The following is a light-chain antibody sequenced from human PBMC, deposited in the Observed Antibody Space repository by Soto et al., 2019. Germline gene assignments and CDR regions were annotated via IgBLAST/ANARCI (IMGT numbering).Light chain of an antibody. CDR2: SNN. CDR3: AACDDSLNGWV. Sequence: QSVLTQPPSASGTPGQRVSISCSGSSSSIGSNTVIWYQQLPGTAPKLLIYSNNQRPSGVPDRFSGSKSGTSASLAISGLQSEDEADYYCAACDDSLNGWVFGGGTQLTVL. CDR1: SSSIGSNT. J-gene: IGLJ3*02. V-gene: IGLV1-44*01.